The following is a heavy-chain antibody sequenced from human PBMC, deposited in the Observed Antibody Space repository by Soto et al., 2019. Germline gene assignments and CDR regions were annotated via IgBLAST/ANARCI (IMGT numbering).Heavy chain of an antibody. CDR2: ISWNSGSI. CDR1: GFTFDDYA. Sequence: GGSLRLSCAASGFTFDDYAMHWVRQAPGKGLEWVSGISWNSGSIGYADSVKGRFTISRDNAKNSLYLQMNSLRAEDTALYYCAKDGRPPYYDILTGPNFDYWGQGTLVTVSS. J-gene: IGHJ4*02. CDR3: AKDGRPPYYDILTGPNFDY. V-gene: IGHV3-9*01. D-gene: IGHD3-9*01.